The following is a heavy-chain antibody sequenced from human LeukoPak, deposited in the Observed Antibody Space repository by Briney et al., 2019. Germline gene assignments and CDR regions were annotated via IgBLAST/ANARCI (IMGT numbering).Heavy chain of an antibody. Sequence: PSETLSLTCTVSGGSISSYYWSWIRQPPGKGLKWIGYIYYSGSTNYNPSLKSRVTISVDTSKNQFSLKLSSVTAADTAVYYCAADYYDSSGYPYYFDYWGQGTLVTVSS. D-gene: IGHD3-22*01. CDR1: GGSISSYY. V-gene: IGHV4-59*12. CDR3: AADYYDSSGYPYYFDY. J-gene: IGHJ4*02. CDR2: IYYSGST.